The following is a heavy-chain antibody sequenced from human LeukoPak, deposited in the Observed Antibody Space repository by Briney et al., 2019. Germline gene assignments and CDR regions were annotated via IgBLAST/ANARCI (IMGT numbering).Heavy chain of an antibody. CDR3: ARLDVLRYFDWLPYFDY. CDR2: IYYSGST. J-gene: IGHJ4*02. D-gene: IGHD3-9*01. V-gene: IGHV4-59*08. Sequence: SETLSLTCTVSGGSISSYYWSWIRQPPGKGLEWIGYIYYSGSTNYNPSLKSRVTISVDTSKNQFSLKLSSVTAADTAVYYCARLDVLRYFDWLPYFDYWGQGTLVTVSS. CDR1: GGSISSYY.